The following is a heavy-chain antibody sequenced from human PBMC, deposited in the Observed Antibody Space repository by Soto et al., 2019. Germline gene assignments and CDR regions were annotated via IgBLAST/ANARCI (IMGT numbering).Heavy chain of an antibody. V-gene: IGHV3-11*01. J-gene: IGHJ4*02. D-gene: IGHD3-22*01. Sequence: QVQLVESGGGLVKPGGSLRLSCVVSGFTFSDYYMSWLRQAPGKGLEWVSYISVSATTIYYADSVKGRFTMSRDNAKNSLYLQMNSLGAEDTAVYYCARAPTSYTYNSGYWGPDFWGQGTLVTVSS. CDR1: GFTFSDYY. CDR2: ISVSATTI. CDR3: ARAPTSYTYNSGYWGPDF.